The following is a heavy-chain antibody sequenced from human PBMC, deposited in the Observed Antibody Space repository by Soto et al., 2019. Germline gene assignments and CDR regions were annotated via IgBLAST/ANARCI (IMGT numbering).Heavy chain of an antibody. V-gene: IGHV4-30-2*06. Sequence: QLQLQESGSGLVKPSQTLSLTCTVSGGSITSGGYSWTWIRQSPGKGLEWIGYTYQSGSAYYNLSLKSRVTISVDRSKNQFSLNLTSVTAADTAVYYCARDYYGMDVWGQGTTVTVSS. J-gene: IGHJ6*02. CDR1: GGSITSGGYS. CDR3: ARDYYGMDV. CDR2: TYQSGSA.